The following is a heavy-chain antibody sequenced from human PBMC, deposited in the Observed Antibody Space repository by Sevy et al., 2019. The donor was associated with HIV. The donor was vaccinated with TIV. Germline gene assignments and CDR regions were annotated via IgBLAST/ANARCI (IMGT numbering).Heavy chain of an antibody. D-gene: IGHD5-18*01. CDR3: ARGKSAYGYALNY. Sequence: GGSLRLSCAASGFTVNSNYMTRVRQAPGKGLEGVSVIHSDDTTYQADSVKDRFTISRDNFKNTLYLHMSSLRVEDTAVYYCARGKSAYGYALNYWGQGTLVTVSS. V-gene: IGHV3-66*01. J-gene: IGHJ4*02. CDR1: GFTVNSNY. CDR2: IHSDDTT.